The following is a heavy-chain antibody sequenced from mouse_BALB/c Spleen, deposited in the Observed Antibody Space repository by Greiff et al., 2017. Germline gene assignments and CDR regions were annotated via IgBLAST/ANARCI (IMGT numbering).Heavy chain of an antibody. CDR2: ISSGGST. Sequence: VQLKESGGGLVKPGGSLKLSCAASGFTFSSYAMSWVRQTPEKRLEWVASISSGGSTYYPDSVKGRFTISRDNARNILYLQMSSLRSEDTAMYYCARGGYYGEPWFAYWGQGTLVTVSA. V-gene: IGHV5-6-5*01. D-gene: IGHD2-3*01. CDR1: GFTFSSYA. J-gene: IGHJ3*01. CDR3: ARGGYYGEPWFAY.